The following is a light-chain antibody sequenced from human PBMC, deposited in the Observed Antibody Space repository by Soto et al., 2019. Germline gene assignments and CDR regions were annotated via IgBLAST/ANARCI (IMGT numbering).Light chain of an antibody. CDR3: SSFASSSTLV. J-gene: IGLJ1*01. CDR2: EVS. CDR1: SSDVGAYNY. V-gene: IGLV2-14*01. Sequence: QSVLTQPASVSGSPGQSITISCTGTSSDVGAYNYVSWYQQHPGKAPKLMIYEVSNRPSGVSNRFSGSKSGNTAFLSISGLQAEDEADYYCSSFASSSTLVFGTGTKVTVL.